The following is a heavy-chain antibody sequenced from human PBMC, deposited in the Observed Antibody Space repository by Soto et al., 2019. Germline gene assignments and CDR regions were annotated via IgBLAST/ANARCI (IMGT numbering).Heavy chain of an antibody. V-gene: IGHV3-7*01. J-gene: IGHJ3*02. D-gene: IGHD1-26*01. Sequence: GGSLRLSCAASGFIFSGSWMTWVRQAPGKGLEWVANITPDGSGKYYVDSVKGRLTISRDNGKNSLHLQMNSLTAEDTAVYYCARDPEGGAFDIWGQGTMVTVSS. CDR1: GFIFSGSW. CDR3: ARDPEGGAFDI. CDR2: ITPDGSGK.